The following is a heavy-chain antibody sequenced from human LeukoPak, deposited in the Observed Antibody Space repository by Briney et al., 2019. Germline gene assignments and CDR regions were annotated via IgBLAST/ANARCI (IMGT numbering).Heavy chain of an antibody. CDR1: GFTFSSYS. D-gene: IGHD2-21*02. CDR2: ISSSSSTT. J-gene: IGHJ5*02. V-gene: IGHV3-48*02. Sequence: GGSLRLSCAASGFTFSSYSMNWVRQAPGKGLEWVSYISSSSSTTYYADSVKGRFTISRDNAKNSLYLQMNSLRDEDTAVYYCARAKNPYCGGDCRWFDPWGQGTLVTVSS. CDR3: ARAKNPYCGGDCRWFDP.